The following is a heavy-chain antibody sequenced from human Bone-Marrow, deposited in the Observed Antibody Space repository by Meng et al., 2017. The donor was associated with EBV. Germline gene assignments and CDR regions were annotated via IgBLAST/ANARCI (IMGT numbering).Heavy chain of an antibody. V-gene: IGHV1-69*01. Sequence: QVQLVQSGVEVKKPGSSVKVSCKASGGTFSSYAISWLRQAPGQGLEWMGGIIPIFGTANYAQKFQGRVTITADESTSKAYMELSSLRSEDTAVYYCARGGNRELHFDYWGQGTLVTVSS. J-gene: IGHJ4*02. CDR3: ARGGNRELHFDY. CDR2: IIPIFGTA. D-gene: IGHD1-14*01. CDR1: GGTFSSYA.